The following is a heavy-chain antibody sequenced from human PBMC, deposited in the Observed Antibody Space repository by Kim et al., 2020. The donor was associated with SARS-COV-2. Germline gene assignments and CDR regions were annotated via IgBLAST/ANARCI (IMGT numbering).Heavy chain of an antibody. CDR1: GYTFTNYG. CDR2: ISAYNGIT. J-gene: IGHJ3*01. D-gene: IGHD2-8*02. V-gene: IGHV1-18*04. Sequence: ASVKVSCRASGYTFTNYGFSWVRQAPGQGLEWMGWISAYNGITNYAQKFQGRVILTADSSTSTVYMDLRSLRSDDTAVYFCARARLTXXXLVXXXXXLWGQXXXVXVSS. CDR3: ARARLTXXXLVXXXXXL.